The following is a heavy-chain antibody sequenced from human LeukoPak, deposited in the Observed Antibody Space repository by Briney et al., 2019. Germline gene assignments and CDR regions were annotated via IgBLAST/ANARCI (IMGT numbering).Heavy chain of an antibody. V-gene: IGHV3-30*04. D-gene: IGHD2-15*01. Sequence: GGSLRLSCAASGFTFSSYAMHWVRQAPGKGLEWVAVISYDGSNKYYADSVKGRFTISRDNSKNTLYLQMNSLRAEDTAVYYCARDQRRWWQLGYYYYTDVWGKGTTVTVSS. CDR1: GFTFSSYA. CDR3: ARDQRRWWQLGYYYYTDV. CDR2: ISYDGSNK. J-gene: IGHJ6*03.